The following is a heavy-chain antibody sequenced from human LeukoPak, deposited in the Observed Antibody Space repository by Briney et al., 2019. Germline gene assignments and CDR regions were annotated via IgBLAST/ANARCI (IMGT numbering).Heavy chain of an antibody. CDR1: GGSFSGYY. J-gene: IGHJ6*02. D-gene: IGHD3-3*01. Sequence: SETLSLTCAVYGGSFSGYYWSWIRQPPGKGLEWIGEINHSGSTNYNPSLKSRVTISVDTSKNQFSLKLSSVTAADTAVYYCAKGTDDFWSGYPRLVSYYYYGMDVWGQGTTVTVSS. CDR3: AKGTDDFWSGYPRLVSYYYYGMDV. V-gene: IGHV4-34*01. CDR2: INHSGST.